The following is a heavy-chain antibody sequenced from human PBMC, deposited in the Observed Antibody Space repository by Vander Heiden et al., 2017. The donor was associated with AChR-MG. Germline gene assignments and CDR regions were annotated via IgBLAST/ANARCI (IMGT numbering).Heavy chain of an antibody. D-gene: IGHD2-21*02. Sequence: QVQLQESGPGLVKPSETLSLTCTVSGGSISSYYWSWIRQPPGEGLEWIGYIYYSGSTNYNPSLKSRVTISVHTSKNQFTLKLSSVTAADTAVYYCARHLMGAKTYCGGDCYLAFDIWGQGTMVTVSS. CDR3: ARHLMGAKTYCGGDCYLAFDI. J-gene: IGHJ3*02. CDR1: GGSISSYY. CDR2: IYYSGST. V-gene: IGHV4-59*08.